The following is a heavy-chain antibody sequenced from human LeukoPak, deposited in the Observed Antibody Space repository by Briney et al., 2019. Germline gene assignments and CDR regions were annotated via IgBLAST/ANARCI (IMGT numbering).Heavy chain of an antibody. Sequence: PGGSLRLSCEASGFTFRSFAMSWVRQAPGKGLEWLSGISACGHYIYQADSVKGRFTISRDNSKNTLYIEINSLRVEDTAVYYCARDGSWGDYQFYFYMDVWGKGTRVTVSS. J-gene: IGHJ6*03. CDR1: GFTFRSFA. CDR2: ISACGHYI. D-gene: IGHD2-2*01. V-gene: IGHV3-23*01. CDR3: ARDGSWGDYQFYFYMDV.